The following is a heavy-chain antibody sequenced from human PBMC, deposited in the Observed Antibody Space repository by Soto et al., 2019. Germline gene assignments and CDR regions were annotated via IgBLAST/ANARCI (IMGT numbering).Heavy chain of an antibody. CDR3: AKETSAHFSGVTCHLTRFDS. V-gene: IGHV3-23*01. D-gene: IGHD2-15*01. J-gene: IGHJ4*02. CDR1: GFIFIDNG. CDR2: ISGGGGST. Sequence: PGGSLRLSCAASGFIFIDNGMSWVRQAPWKGLEWVSGISGGGGSTYYTDSVKGRFTISRDNSKNTLSLQMNSLRDEDTAVYYCAKETSAHFSGVTCHLTRFDSWCQGTLVTVSS.